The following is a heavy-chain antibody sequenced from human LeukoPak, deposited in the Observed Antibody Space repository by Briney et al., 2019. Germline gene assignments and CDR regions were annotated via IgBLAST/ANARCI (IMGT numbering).Heavy chain of an antibody. CDR2: FDPEDGET. J-gene: IGHJ5*02. V-gene: IGHV1-24*01. CDR1: GYTLTELS. D-gene: IGHD6-19*01. Sequence: ASVKVSCKVSGYTLTELSMHWVRQAPGKGLEWMGGFDPEDGETIYAQEFQGRVTMTTDASTSTAYLELRSLRSDDTAVYYCARGGGLVPGTWFDPWGQGTLVTVSS. CDR3: ARGGGLVPGTWFDP.